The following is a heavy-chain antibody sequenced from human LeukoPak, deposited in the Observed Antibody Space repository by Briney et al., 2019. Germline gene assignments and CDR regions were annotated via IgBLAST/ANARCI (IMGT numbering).Heavy chain of an antibody. CDR2: INPNSGGT. CDR3: TREKSIAAAEYFDY. Sequence: ASVKVSCKASGCTFTGYYMHWVRQAPGQGLEWMGWINPNSGGTNYAQKFQGRVTMTRDTSISTAYMELSRLRSDDTAVYYCTREKSIAAAEYFDYWGQGTLVTVSS. D-gene: IGHD6-13*01. CDR1: GCTFTGYY. J-gene: IGHJ4*02. V-gene: IGHV1-2*02.